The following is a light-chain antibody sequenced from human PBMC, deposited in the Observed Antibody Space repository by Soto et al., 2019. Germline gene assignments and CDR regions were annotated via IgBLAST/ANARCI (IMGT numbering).Light chain of an antibody. J-gene: IGKJ4*01. CDR3: KQSRSFPLT. V-gene: IGKV3-15*01. CDR2: GAS. Sequence: EIVLTQSPGTLSLSPGERATLSCRASQSVSSNLAWYQQKPGQAPRLLIYGASTRATGIPARFSGSGSGTEFSLTISSLQPEDFATYYCKQSRSFPLTFGGGTKVDIK. CDR1: QSVSSN.